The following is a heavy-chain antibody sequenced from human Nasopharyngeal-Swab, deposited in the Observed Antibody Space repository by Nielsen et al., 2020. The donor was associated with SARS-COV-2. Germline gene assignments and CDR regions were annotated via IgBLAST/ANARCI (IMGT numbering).Heavy chain of an antibody. D-gene: IGHD3-22*01. CDR1: GDSVSSINQL. V-gene: IGHV4-39*07. CDR2: ISHSGTT. J-gene: IGHJ6*02. CDR3: ARGSTMNGYYGMDV. Sequence: SETLSLTCTVSGDSVSSINQLWGWIRQPPGKGLEWIGSISHSGTTYFNPSLKSRVTISVDTSKTQFSLKLSSVTAADTAVYYCARGSTMNGYYGMDVWGQGTTVTVSS.